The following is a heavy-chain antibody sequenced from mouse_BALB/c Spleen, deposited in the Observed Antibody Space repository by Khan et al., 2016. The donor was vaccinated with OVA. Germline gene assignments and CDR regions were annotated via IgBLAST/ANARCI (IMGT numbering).Heavy chain of an antibody. V-gene: IGHV1S135*01. Sequence: IQLVQSGPELIKPGASVKISCKASGYSFTNYYIHWVMQSHGTSLEWIGYIDPFSGATTYNQKFKGKATLIVDKSSRTAYIHVSNLTSEDSAVYYCTRHGYVAWFTYWGQGTMVTVAT. J-gene: IGHJ3*01. CDR3: TRHGYVAWFTY. CDR2: IDPFSGAT. CDR1: GYSFTNYY. D-gene: IGHD2-2*01.